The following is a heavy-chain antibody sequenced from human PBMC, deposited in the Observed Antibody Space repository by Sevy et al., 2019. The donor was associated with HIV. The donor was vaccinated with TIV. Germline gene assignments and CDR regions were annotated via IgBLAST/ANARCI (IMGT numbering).Heavy chain of an antibody. CDR3: AKDLCSSTSCPKGIYYDYMDV. CDR1: GFTFDDYA. J-gene: IGHJ6*03. V-gene: IGHV3-9*01. CDR2: ISWNSGSI. D-gene: IGHD2-2*01. Sequence: GGSLRLSCAASGFTFDDYAMHWVRQAPGKGLEWVSGISWNSGSIGYADSVKGRFTISRDHAKNSLLLQMNSLRAEDTALYYCAKDLCSSTSCPKGIYYDYMDVWGKGTTVTVSS.